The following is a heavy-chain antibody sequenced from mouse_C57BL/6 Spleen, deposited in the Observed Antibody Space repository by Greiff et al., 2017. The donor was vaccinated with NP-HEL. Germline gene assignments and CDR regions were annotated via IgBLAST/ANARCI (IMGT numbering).Heavy chain of an antibody. D-gene: IGHD2-5*01. CDR3: ARAIYSNYGFYFDY. CDR2: INYDGSST. CDR1: GFTFSDYY. Sequence: EVQLVESEGGLVQPGSSMKLSCTASGFTFSDYYMAWVRQVPEKGLEWVANINYDGSSTYYLDSLKSRFIISRDNAKNILYLQMSSLKSEDTATYYCARAIYSNYGFYFDYWGQGTTLTVSS. V-gene: IGHV5-16*01. J-gene: IGHJ2*01.